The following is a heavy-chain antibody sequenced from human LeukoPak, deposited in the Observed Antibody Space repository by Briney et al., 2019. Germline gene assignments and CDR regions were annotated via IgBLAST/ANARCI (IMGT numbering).Heavy chain of an antibody. D-gene: IGHD2-21*02. CDR2: IFYSGST. CDR3: ARLGYCGGDCYF. Sequence: SETLSLTCTVSGGSISTSNYYWGWIRQPPGKGLEWIGSIFYSGSTYYNPSLKSRVTISVDTSKNQFSLKLSSVTAADTAVYYCARLGYCGGDCYFWGQGTLVTVSS. V-gene: IGHV4-39*01. J-gene: IGHJ4*02. CDR1: GGSISTSNYY.